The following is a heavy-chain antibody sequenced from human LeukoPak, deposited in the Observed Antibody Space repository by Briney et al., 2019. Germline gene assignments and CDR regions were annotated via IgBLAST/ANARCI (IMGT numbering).Heavy chain of an antibody. J-gene: IGHJ4*02. CDR2: VFNDGMT. CDR3: ARHGHRLEYRSPGVDS. V-gene: IGHV4-39*01. D-gene: IGHD6-6*01. Sequence: PSETLSLTCTVSGGSITGRTFFWGWIRQPPGKGLEWIGSVFNDGMTYYNPSLTGRVAISLNTSKNQFSLIVTSVTAADTALYYCARHGHRLEYRSPGVDSWGQGTLVTASS. CDR1: GGSITGRTFF.